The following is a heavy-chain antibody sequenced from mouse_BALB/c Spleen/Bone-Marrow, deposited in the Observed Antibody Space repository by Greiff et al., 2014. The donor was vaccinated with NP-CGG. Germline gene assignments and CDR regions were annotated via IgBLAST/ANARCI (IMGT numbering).Heavy chain of an antibody. CDR2: IDPENGDT. D-gene: IGHD2-10*02. Sequence: DVQLQESGAELVRPGASVKLSCTASGFNIKDYYMHWVKQRPEQGLEWIGWIDPENGDTEYAPKFQGKATMTADTSSNTAYLQRRSVESADTDVCYCNKGYGNFDYWGQGTTLTVSS. J-gene: IGHJ2*01. CDR1: GFNIKDYY. V-gene: IGHV14-4*02. CDR3: NKGYGNFDY.